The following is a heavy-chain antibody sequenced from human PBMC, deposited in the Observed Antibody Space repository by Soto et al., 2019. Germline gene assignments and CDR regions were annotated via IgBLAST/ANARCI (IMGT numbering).Heavy chain of an antibody. CDR1: GFTFSSYA. D-gene: IGHD4-4*01. J-gene: IGHJ6*02. CDR3: ARDSNRQYGMDV. V-gene: IGHV3-30-3*01. CDR2: ISYDGSNK. Sequence: QVQLVESGGGVVQPGRSLRLSCAASGFTFSSYAMHWVRQAPGKGLEWVAVISYDGSNKYYADSVKGRFTISRDNSKNTLYLQMNSLRAEDTAVYYCARDSNRQYGMDVWGQGTTVTVSS.